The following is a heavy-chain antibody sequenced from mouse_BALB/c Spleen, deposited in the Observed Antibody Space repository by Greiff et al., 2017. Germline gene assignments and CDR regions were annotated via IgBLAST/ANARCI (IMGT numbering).Heavy chain of an antibody. CDR2: ISSGSSTI. CDR1: GFTFSSFG. D-gene: IGHD4-1*01. Sequence: DVMLVESGGGLVQPGGSRKLSCAASGFTFSSFGMHWVRQAPEKGLEWVAYISSGSSTIYYADTVKGRFTISRDNPKNTLFLQMTSLRSEDTAMYYCARKLGGYAMDYWGQGTSVTVSA. CDR3: ARKLGGYAMDY. V-gene: IGHV5-17*02. J-gene: IGHJ4*01.